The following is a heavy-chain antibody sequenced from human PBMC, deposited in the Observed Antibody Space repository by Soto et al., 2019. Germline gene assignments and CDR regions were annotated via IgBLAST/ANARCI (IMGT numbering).Heavy chain of an antibody. CDR1: GDSVSSNNAA. CDR3: ARARERSSLAGFDY. Sequence: SQTLSLTCAISGDSVSSNNAAWNWIRQSPSRGLEWLGRTYYRSKWCNDYAVSVRSRITINPDTSKNQFSLHLNSVTLEDTAVYYCARARERSSLAGFDYWGQGTLVTVSS. D-gene: IGHD6-19*01. V-gene: IGHV6-1*01. CDR2: TYYRSKWCN. J-gene: IGHJ4*02.